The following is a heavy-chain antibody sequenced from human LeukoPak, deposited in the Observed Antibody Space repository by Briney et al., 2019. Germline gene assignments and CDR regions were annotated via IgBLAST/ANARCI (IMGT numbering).Heavy chain of an antibody. CDR3: ARGVFSNPYGMDV. V-gene: IGHV1-2*02. Sequence: ASVKVSCKASGYTFTGYYMHWVRQAPGQGLEWMGWINPNSGDTNYAQKFQGRVTMTRNTSISTAYMELSSLRSEDTAVYYCARGVFSNPYGMDVWGQGTTVTVSS. CDR2: INPNSGDT. CDR1: GYTFTGYY. J-gene: IGHJ6*02. D-gene: IGHD1-14*01.